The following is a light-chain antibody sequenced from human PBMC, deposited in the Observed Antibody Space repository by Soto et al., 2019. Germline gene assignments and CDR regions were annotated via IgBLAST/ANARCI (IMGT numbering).Light chain of an antibody. J-gene: IGKJ3*01. CDR1: QSINSW. CDR3: QQYNSYSIFT. Sequence: DIPMTQSPSTLSASVGDRVIITCRASQSINSWLAWYQQKPGKPPNLLIYKASTLETGVPSRFSGSGSGTEFTLTISSLQPDDFATYYCQQYNSYSIFTFGPGTIVDI. V-gene: IGKV1-5*03. CDR2: KAS.